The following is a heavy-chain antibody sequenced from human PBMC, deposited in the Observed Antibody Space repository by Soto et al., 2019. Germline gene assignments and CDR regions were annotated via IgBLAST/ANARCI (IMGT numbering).Heavy chain of an antibody. CDR2: IWYVGSNK. V-gene: IGHV3-33*01. J-gene: IGHJ4*02. Sequence: QVQLVESGGGVVQPGRSLRLSCAASGFTFSSYGMHWVRQAPGKGLEWVAVIWYVGSNKYYADSVKGRFTISRDNSKNTLYLQMNSLRAEDTAVYYCAREAPGSPPDYWGQGTLVTVSS. CDR3: AREAPGSPPDY. CDR1: GFTFSSYG. D-gene: IGHD3-10*01.